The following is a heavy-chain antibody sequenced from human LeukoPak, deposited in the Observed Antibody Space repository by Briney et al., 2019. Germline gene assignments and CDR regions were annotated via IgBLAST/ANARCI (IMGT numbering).Heavy chain of an antibody. CDR3: ARHVSGNYFDY. CDR1: GGSISNYY. CDR2: IYYSGSN. D-gene: IGHD4-23*01. J-gene: IGHJ4*01. Sequence: SETLSLTCIVSGGSISNYYWSWIRQSPGKGLEWIGYIYYSGSNNSNPSLKSRVTISLDTPKNQFSLKLSSVTAADTAVYYCARHVSGNYFDYWGQGTLVTVSS. V-gene: IGHV4-59*08.